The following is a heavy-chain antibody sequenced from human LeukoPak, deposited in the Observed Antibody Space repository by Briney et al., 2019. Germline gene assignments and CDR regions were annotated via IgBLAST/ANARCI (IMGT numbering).Heavy chain of an antibody. V-gene: IGHV3-53*01. CDR3: AKTGTPWYYFDY. D-gene: IGHD1-1*01. Sequence: GGSLRLSCAASGFTFSDYYMSWVRQAPGKGLEWVSVIYSGGSTYYADSVKGRFTISRDNSKNTLYLQMNSLRAEDTAVYYCAKTGTPWYYFDYWGQGTLVTVSS. CDR1: GFTFSDYY. J-gene: IGHJ4*02. CDR2: IYSGGST.